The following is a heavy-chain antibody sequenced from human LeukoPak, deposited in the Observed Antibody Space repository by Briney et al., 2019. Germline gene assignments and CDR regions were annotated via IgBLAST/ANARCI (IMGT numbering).Heavy chain of an antibody. CDR2: IHYSGST. CDR3: ARAVSSGWSRY. D-gene: IGHD6-19*01. V-gene: IGHV4-39*01. Sequence: SETLSLTCTVSGGSISRSGSYWGWIRQPPGKGLEWIGSIHYSGSTYYNPSLKSRVTISEDTSKTQFSLKLSSVTAADTAVYYCARAVSSGWSRYWGQGTLVTVSS. CDR1: GGSISRSGSY. J-gene: IGHJ4*02.